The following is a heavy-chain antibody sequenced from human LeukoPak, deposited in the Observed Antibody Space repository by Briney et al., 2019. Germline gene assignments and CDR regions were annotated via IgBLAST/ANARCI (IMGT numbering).Heavy chain of an antibody. Sequence: ASVKVSCKASGYTFTSYGISWVRQAPGQGLEWMEWISAYNGNTNYAQKLQGRVTMTTDTSTSTAYMELWSLRSDDTAVYYCARDRVHMVRGVITPTFDYWGQGTLVTVSS. V-gene: IGHV1-18*01. D-gene: IGHD3-10*01. J-gene: IGHJ4*02. CDR1: GYTFTSYG. CDR2: ISAYNGNT. CDR3: ARDRVHMVRGVITPTFDY.